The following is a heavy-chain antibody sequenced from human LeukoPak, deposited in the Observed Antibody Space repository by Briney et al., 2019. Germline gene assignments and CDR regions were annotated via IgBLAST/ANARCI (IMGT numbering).Heavy chain of an antibody. CDR2: ISAYNGNT. Sequence: MKVSCKASGYTFTSYGISWVRQAPGQGLEWMGWISAYNGNTSYAQKLQGRVTMTTDTSTSTAYMELRSLRSDDTAVYYCARRTCSSTSCHYYFDYWGQGTLVTVSS. J-gene: IGHJ4*02. V-gene: IGHV1-18*01. CDR1: GYTFTSYG. CDR3: ARRTCSSTSCHYYFDY. D-gene: IGHD2-2*01.